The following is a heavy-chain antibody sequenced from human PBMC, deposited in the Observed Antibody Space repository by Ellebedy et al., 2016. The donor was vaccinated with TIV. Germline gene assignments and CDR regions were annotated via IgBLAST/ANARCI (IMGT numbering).Heavy chain of an antibody. CDR3: TRVSDYAGHFEY. CDR1: GFTLSTYA. Sequence: GESLKISCAASGFTLSTYAMHWVRQAPGKGLEWVALISYDGSNKYYADSVKGRFTVSRDNAKNTLYLQMNSLRVEDTAIYYCTRVSDYAGHFEYWGQGTLVTVSS. CDR2: ISYDGSNK. D-gene: IGHD4-23*01. J-gene: IGHJ4*02. V-gene: IGHV3-30-3*01.